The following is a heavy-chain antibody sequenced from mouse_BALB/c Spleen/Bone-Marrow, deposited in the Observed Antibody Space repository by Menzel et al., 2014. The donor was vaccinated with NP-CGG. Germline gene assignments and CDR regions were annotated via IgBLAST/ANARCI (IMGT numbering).Heavy chain of an antibody. CDR2: IWSDGST. CDR3: ARHRYYAMTT. CDR1: GFSLTNYG. J-gene: IGHJ4*01. Sequence: VKVVESGPGLVSPSQRLSITCAISGFSLTNYGVHWVRQPPGKGLEWLVVIWSDGSTTYNSALKSRLSISKDNSKSQVFLKMNSLQTDDTAMYYCARHRYYAMTTGVKEPQSPSPQ. V-gene: IGHV2-6-1*01.